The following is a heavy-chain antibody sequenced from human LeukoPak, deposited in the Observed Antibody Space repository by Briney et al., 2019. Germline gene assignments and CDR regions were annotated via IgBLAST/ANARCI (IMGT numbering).Heavy chain of an antibody. D-gene: IGHD3-10*01. Sequence: GGSLRLSCSASGFTFSSYAMHWVRQAPGKGLEYVSAISSNGGSTYYADSVKGRFTISRDNSKNTLYLQMSSLRAEDTAVYYCVKDSRADYYGSGSYSSPFDYWGQGTLVTVSS. V-gene: IGHV3-64D*06. CDR3: VKDSRADYYGSGSYSSPFDY. J-gene: IGHJ4*02. CDR2: ISSNGGST. CDR1: GFTFSSYA.